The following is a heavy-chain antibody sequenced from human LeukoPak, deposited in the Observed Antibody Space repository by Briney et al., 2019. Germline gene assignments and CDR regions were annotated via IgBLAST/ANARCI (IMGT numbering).Heavy chain of an antibody. J-gene: IGHJ5*02. D-gene: IGHD3-10*01. CDR2: INPSGGST. CDR3: AREVSITMVRGTANWFDP. CDR1: GYTFTCYY. V-gene: IGHV1-46*01. Sequence: GASVKVSCKASGYTFTCYYMHWVRQAPGQGLEWMGIINPSGGSTSYAQKFQGRVTMTRDTSTSTVYMELSSLRSEDTAVYYCAREVSITMVRGTANWFDPWGQGTLVTVSS.